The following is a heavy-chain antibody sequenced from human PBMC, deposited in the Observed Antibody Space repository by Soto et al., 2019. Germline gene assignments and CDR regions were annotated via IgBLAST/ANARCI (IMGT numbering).Heavy chain of an antibody. CDR2: IYYSGST. J-gene: IGHJ5*02. CDR1: GGSISSSSYY. D-gene: IGHD3-3*01. CDR3: ASALGFLEWLSPYDNTGAFDP. Sequence: SETLSLTCTVSGGSISSSSYYWGWIRQPPGKGLEWIGSIYYSGSTYYNPSLKSRVTISVDTSKNQFSLKLSSVTAADTAVYYCASALGFLEWLSPYDNTGAFDPWGQGTLVTVSS. V-gene: IGHV4-39*01.